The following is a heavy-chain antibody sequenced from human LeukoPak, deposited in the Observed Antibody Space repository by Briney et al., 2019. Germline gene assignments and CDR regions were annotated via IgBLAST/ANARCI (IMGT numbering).Heavy chain of an antibody. V-gene: IGHV4-39*01. D-gene: IGHD1-1*01. CDR2: IYYTGST. Sequence: PSETLSLTCTVSGGSITSSSYYWGWIRQPPGKGLEWIGSIYYTGSTYYNPSLKGRVTTAVDTSKNQLSLKLSSVTAADTAVYYCARLLGGTTNGYFDYWGQGTLLTVSS. J-gene: IGHJ4*02. CDR3: ARLLGGTTNGYFDY. CDR1: GGSITSSSYY.